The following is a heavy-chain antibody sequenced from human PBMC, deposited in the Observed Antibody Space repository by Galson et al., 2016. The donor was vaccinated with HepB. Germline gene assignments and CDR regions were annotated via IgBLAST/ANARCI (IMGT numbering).Heavy chain of an antibody. J-gene: IGHJ6*02. D-gene: IGHD3-16*01. CDR1: GFTFSSNA. CDR3: AKAPRGPDYNYYGMDV. CDR2: ISGIGDNT. Sequence: SLRLSCAASGFTFSSNAMNWVHQAPGKGLEWVSAISGIGDNTYYADSVKGRFTISRDNAKNTLYVQMSSLRAEDTAVYYCAKAPRGPDYNYYGMDVWGQGTRSPSP. V-gene: IGHV3-23*01.